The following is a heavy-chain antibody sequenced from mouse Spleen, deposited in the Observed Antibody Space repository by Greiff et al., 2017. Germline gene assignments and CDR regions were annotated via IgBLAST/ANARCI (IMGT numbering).Heavy chain of an antibody. CDR2: IDPENGDT. D-gene: IGHD6-1*01. CDR3: TTFGLPFAY. CDR1: GFNIKDDY. Sequence: VQLQQSGAELVRPGASVKLSCTASGFNIKDDYMHWVKQRPEQGLEWIGWIDPENGDTEYASKFQGKATITADTSSNTAYLQLSSLTSEDTAVYYCTTFGLPFAYWGQGTLVTVSA. V-gene: IGHV14-4*01. J-gene: IGHJ3*01.